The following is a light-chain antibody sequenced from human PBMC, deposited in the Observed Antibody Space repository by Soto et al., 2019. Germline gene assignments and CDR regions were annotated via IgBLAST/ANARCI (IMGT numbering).Light chain of an antibody. V-gene: IGLV2-11*01. CDR2: DVR. CDR3: YSSAVSYPWV. J-gene: IGLJ3*02. Sequence: QSALTQPRSVSGSPGQSVTISCTGTSSDVGAYNYVSWYQQHPCKAPKGMIYDVRERPSGVPDRFSGSKSDNKASLTISCLRAEYQSAYDCYSSAVSYPWVFGGGTKLTVL. CDR1: SSDVGAYNY.